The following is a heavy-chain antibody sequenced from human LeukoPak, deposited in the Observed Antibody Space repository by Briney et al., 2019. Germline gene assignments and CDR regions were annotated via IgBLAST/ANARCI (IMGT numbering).Heavy chain of an antibody. V-gene: IGHV1-18*01. J-gene: IGHJ5*02. Sequence: ASVKVSCKVSGYTFTSYGISWVRQAPGQGLEWMGWISAYNGNTNYAQKLQGRVTMTTDTSTSTAYMELRSLRSDDTAVYYCARCLGDERDNWFDPWGQGTLVTVSS. D-gene: IGHD3-16*01. CDR3: ARCLGDERDNWFDP. CDR1: GYTFTSYG. CDR2: ISAYNGNT.